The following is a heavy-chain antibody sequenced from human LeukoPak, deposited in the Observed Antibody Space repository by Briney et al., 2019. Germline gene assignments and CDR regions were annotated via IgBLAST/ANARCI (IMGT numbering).Heavy chain of an antibody. J-gene: IGHJ4*02. V-gene: IGHV3-64*01. CDR1: GVTFYTYG. CDR3: ARGAQLTDY. CDR2: IGPDGGTT. D-gene: IGHD6-13*01. Sequence: PGGSLRLSCAASGVTFYTYGMHWVREAPGKGLEYVSGIGPDGGTTYYAKSVKGRFTISRDNSKSMVYLQMGSLTVDDMAVYYCARGAQLTDYWGQGTLVTVSS.